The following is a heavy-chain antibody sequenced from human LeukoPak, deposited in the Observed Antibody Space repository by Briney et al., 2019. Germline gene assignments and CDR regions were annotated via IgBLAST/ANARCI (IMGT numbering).Heavy chain of an antibody. CDR2: ISGSGGIT. CDR3: AKRFYYENSGQGFDY. CDR1: GFTFSSFG. J-gene: IGHJ4*02. Sequence: PGGSLRLSCAASGFTFSSFGINWVRQAPGKGLEWVSIISGSGGITHYADSVKGRFTISRDNPKNTVYLQMNSLRVEDTAVYYCAKRFYYENSGQGFDYWGQGTLVTVSS. D-gene: IGHD3-22*01. V-gene: IGHV3-23*01.